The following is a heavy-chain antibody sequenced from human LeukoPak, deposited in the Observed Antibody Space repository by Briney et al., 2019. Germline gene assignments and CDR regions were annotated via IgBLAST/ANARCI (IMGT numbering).Heavy chain of an antibody. CDR3: ARSTRKAIDGYCSGGSCYPFDY. CDR1: GYTFTSYG. V-gene: IGHV1-18*01. D-gene: IGHD2-15*01. CDR2: ISAYNGNT. Sequence: ASVKVSCKASGYTFTSYGISWVRQAPGQGLEWMGWISAYNGNTNYAQKLQGRVTMTTDTSTSTAYMELRSLRSDDTAVYYCARSTRKAIDGYCSGGSCYPFDYWGQGTLVTVSS. J-gene: IGHJ4*02.